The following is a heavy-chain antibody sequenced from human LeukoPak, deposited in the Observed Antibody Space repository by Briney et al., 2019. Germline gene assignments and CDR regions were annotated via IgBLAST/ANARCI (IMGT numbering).Heavy chain of an antibody. CDR2: IYHSGST. D-gene: IGHD1-26*01. CDR3: ARRDSGSPWDY. J-gene: IGHJ4*02. V-gene: IGHV4-38-2*01. CDR1: GYSISSGYY. Sequence: PSETLSLICAVSGYSISSGYYWGWIRQPPGQGLEWIGSIYHSGSTYCNPSLKSRVTISVDTSKNQFSLKLSSVTAADTAVYYCARRDSGSPWDYWGQGTLVTVSS.